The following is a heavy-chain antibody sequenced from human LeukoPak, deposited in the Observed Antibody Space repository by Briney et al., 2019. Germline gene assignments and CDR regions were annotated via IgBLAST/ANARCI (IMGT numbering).Heavy chain of an antibody. CDR1: GYSFTGYY. V-gene: IGHV1-2*02. CDR2: INPNSGEK. Sequence: ASVTVSCKASGYSFTGYYMHWVRQAPGQGLEWMGWINPNSGEKYYAQKFQGRVTMTRDTSISTAHMELSRLISDDTAVYYCARGWHYGSGSNYRHYFDYWGQGTLVTVSS. D-gene: IGHD3-10*01. J-gene: IGHJ4*02. CDR3: ARGWHYGSGSNYRHYFDY.